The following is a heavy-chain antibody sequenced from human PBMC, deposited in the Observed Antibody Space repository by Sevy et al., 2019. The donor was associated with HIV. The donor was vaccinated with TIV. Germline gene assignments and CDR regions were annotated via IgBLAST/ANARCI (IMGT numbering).Heavy chain of an antibody. CDR1: GFTFSYYD. J-gene: IGHJ4*02. CDR2: ISSGSSYI. V-gene: IGHV3-21*04. CDR3: ASPLNYYDSPSAY. D-gene: IGHD3-22*01. Sequence: GSLRLSCAASGFTFSYYDMNWVRQAPGKGLEWVSSISSGSSYIFYADSVKGRFTISRDNTKNSLYLQMNSLRAEDTAVYYCASPLNYYDSPSAYWGQGTLVTVSS.